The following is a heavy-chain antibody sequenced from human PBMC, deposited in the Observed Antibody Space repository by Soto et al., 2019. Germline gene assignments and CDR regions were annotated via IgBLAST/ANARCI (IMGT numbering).Heavy chain of an antibody. J-gene: IGHJ4*02. V-gene: IGHV3-23*01. CDR3: AIRGATTVY. CDR2: ISGSGGST. D-gene: IGHD1-26*01. CDR1: GGNSGDYA. Sequence: GGSIRHCNGAAGGNSGDYAVSWLRQAPGKGLEWVSGISGSGGSTDYADSVKGRFTISRDNSKNTLFLQMNSLRAEDTAAYHCAIRGATTVYWGQGTQVTVSS.